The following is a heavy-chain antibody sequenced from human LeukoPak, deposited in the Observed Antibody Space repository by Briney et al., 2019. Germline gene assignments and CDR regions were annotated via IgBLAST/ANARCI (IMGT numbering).Heavy chain of an antibody. J-gene: IGHJ1*01. CDR3: ARDSSDFRNLIPH. Sequence: ASVKVSCKASGGTFSSYAISWVRQAPGQGLEWMGGIIPIFGTAKYAQKFQGRVTITADESTSTAYMELSSLRSEDTAVYYYARDSSDFRNLIPHWGQGTLVTVSS. CDR2: IIPIFGTA. CDR1: GGTFSSYA. V-gene: IGHV1-69*13. D-gene: IGHD1-14*01.